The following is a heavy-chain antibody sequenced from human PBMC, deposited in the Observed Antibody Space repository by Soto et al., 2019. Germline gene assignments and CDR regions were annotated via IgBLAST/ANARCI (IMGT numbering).Heavy chain of an antibody. CDR1: GDSISSGGYY. J-gene: IGHJ4*02. D-gene: IGHD5-12*01. CDR2: IYYSGSS. Sequence: SETLSLTCSVSGDSISSGGYYWAWIRQPPGKGLEWIATIYYSGSSYYNPSLKSRVIISVDTSKNQFSLKLSSVTAADTAIYYRASLHSGYAFDLDYWGQGTLVTVSS. CDR3: ASLHSGYAFDLDY. V-gene: IGHV4-39*01.